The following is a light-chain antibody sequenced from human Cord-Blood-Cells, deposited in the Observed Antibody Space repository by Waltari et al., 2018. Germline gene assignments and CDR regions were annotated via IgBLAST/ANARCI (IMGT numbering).Light chain of an antibody. CDR3: CSYAGSYTFVV. Sequence: QSALTQPRSVSGSPGQSVTLSCPGTSSDVGGSNYVHLYQQHPGKDPKPMIYDVSKRPSGVPDRFSGSKSGNTASLTISGLQAEDEADYYCCSYAGSYTFVVFGGGTKLTVL. CDR1: SSDVGGSNY. J-gene: IGLJ2*01. CDR2: DVS. V-gene: IGLV2-11*01.